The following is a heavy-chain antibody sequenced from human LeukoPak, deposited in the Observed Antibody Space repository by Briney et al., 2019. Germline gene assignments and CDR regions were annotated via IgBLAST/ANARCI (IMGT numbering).Heavy chain of an antibody. CDR1: GFTFSNYV. CDR3: AREGGIAVADLYYFDY. Sequence: GGSLRLSCAASGFTFSNYVMHWVRQAPGKGLEWVAVISYDGSNKYYADSVKGRFTISRDNAKNSLYLQMNSLRAEDTAVYYCAREGGIAVADLYYFDYWGQGTLVTVSS. J-gene: IGHJ4*02. V-gene: IGHV3-30-3*01. D-gene: IGHD6-19*01. CDR2: ISYDGSNK.